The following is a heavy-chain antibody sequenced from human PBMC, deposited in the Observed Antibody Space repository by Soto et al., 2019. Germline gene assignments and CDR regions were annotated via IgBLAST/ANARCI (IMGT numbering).Heavy chain of an antibody. CDR1: GDTFTIYG. CDR2: ISAYNGNT. CDR3: ARDLHGDPYY. V-gene: IGHV1-18*01. J-gene: IGHJ4*02. D-gene: IGHD4-17*01. Sequence: ASVEVCCAASGDTFTIYGISCVRQAPGQGLEWMGWISAYNGNTNYAQKLQGRVTMTTDTSTSTAYMELRSLRSDDTAVYYCARDLHGDPYYWGQGTLVTVSS.